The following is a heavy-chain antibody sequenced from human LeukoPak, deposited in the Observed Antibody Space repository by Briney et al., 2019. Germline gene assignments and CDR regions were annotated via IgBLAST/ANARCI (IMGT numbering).Heavy chain of an antibody. J-gene: IGHJ4*02. V-gene: IGHV4-4*02. CDR3: ARFITMVRGVPRGFDY. CDR2: IYHSGST. D-gene: IGHD3-10*01. Sequence: GVLRLSCAASGFTFSSYWMSWVRQPPGKGLEGIGEIYHSGSTNYNPSLKSRVTISVDKSKNQFSLKLSSVTAADTAMYYCARFITMVRGVPRGFDYWGQGTLVTVSS. CDR1: GFTFSSYW.